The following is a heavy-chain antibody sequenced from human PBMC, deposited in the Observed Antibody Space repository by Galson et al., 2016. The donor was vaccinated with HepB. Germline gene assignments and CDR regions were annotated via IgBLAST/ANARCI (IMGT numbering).Heavy chain of an antibody. V-gene: IGHV3-30*04. D-gene: IGHD2-2*01. CDR2: ISYDGSSK. CDR1: GLAFSRHV. Sequence: SLRLSCAASGLAFSRHVMYWVRQAPGKGLEWVAVISYDGSSKYYTDSVKGRFTIARDNSKNTLYLQMNSTRVDDTALYYCARDGYCSRTACSGGMDVWGQGTTVIVSS. CDR3: ARDGYCSRTACSGGMDV. J-gene: IGHJ6*02.